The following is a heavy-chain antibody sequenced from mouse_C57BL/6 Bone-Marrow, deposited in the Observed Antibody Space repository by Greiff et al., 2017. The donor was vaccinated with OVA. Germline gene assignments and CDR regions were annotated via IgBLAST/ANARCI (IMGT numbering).Heavy chain of an antibody. J-gene: IGHJ2*01. CDR3: ARSDYGSSCYYFDY. CDR2: ISPGDGDT. CDR1: GYAFSSSW. Sequence: QVQLKESGPELVKPGASVKISCKASGYAFSSSWMNWVKQRPGKGLEWIGRISPGDGDTNYNGKFKGKATLTADKSSSTAYMQLSSLTSEDSAVYFCARSDYGSSCYYFDYWGQGTTLTVSS. D-gene: IGHD1-1*01. V-gene: IGHV1-82*01.